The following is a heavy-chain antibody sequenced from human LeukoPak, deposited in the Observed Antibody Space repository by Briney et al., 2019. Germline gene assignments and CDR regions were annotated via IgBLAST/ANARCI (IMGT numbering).Heavy chain of an antibody. J-gene: IGHJ4*02. CDR1: GGTFSSYA. CDR3: ARGQTGYSGYDYVDFDY. V-gene: IGHV1-69*04. Sequence: SVKVSCKASGGTFSSYAISWVRQAPGQGLEWMGRIIPILGIANYAQKFQGRVTITADKSTSTAYMELSSLRSEDTAVYYCARGQTGYSGYDYVDFDYWGQGTLVTVSS. CDR2: IIPILGIA. D-gene: IGHD5-12*01.